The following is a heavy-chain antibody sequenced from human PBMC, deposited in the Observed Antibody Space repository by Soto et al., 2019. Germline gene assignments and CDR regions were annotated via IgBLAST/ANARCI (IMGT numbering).Heavy chain of an antibody. Sequence: EVQLVEAGGGLVQPGGSLRLSCAASGFTFSIYSMNWVREAPGKGLEWVSYISSSSSTIYYADSVKGRFTMSRDNAKNSLYLRRNSLRDEDTAVYYTARDVMTMMGRPPGSLASWGKGPLFTVSS. V-gene: IGHV3-48*02. CDR3: ARDVMTMMGRPPGSLAS. D-gene: IGHD3-22*01. CDR1: GFTFSIYS. J-gene: IGHJ5*02. CDR2: ISSSSSTI.